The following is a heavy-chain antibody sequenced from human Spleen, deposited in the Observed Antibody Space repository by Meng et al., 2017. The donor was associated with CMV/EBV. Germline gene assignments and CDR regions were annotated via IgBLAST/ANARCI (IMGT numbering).Heavy chain of an antibody. CDR3: ARESGPLRYFDWARPFDY. V-gene: IGHV4-59*12. D-gene: IGHD3-9*01. J-gene: IGHJ4*02. Sequence: QVQLQEPGPGLVKPSETLSLTCTVSGGSISSYYWSWIRQPPGKGLEWIAYFYHTGSANNNPSLKSRVTISVDTSKNQFSLKLSSVTAADTAVYYCARESGPLRYFDWARPFDYWGQGTLVTVSS. CDR1: GGSISSYY. CDR2: FYHTGSA.